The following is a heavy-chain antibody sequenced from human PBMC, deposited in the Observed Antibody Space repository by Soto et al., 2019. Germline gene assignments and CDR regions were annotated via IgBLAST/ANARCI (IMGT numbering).Heavy chain of an antibody. CDR2: ISRDGSNK. Sequence: GGSLRLSCAAPGFTFSRYAIHWVRQAPGKGLEWVAVISRDGSNKYYVDSVKGRFTISRDNSKNTLYLQMNSLRDEDTAVYYCARSRNSAVADSFDFWGQGTLGTVSS. V-gene: IGHV3-30*04. CDR3: ARSRNSAVADSFDF. J-gene: IGHJ4*02. D-gene: IGHD3-10*01. CDR1: GFTFSRYA.